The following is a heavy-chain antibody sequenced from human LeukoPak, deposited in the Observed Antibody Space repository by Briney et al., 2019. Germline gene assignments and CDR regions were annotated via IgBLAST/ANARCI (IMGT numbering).Heavy chain of an antibody. CDR3: ARVRRFGELLHGYDAFDI. Sequence: ASVKVSCKASGYAFTSYYMHWVRQAPGQGLEWMGIINPRGGSTSYAQKFQGRVTMTRDTSTSTVYMELSSLRSEDMAVYYCARVRRFGELLHGYDAFDIWGQGTMVTVSS. CDR1: GYAFTSYY. V-gene: IGHV1-46*01. D-gene: IGHD3-10*01. J-gene: IGHJ3*02. CDR2: INPRGGST.